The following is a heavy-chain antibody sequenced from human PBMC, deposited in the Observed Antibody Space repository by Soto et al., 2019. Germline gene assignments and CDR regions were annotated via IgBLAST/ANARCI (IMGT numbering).Heavy chain of an antibody. D-gene: IGHD3-10*01. V-gene: IGHV3-23*01. CDR1: GLSFSSFA. J-gene: IGHJ4*02. Sequence: EVQLLESGGDLVQPGGSLRLSCAVSGLSFSSFAMNWVRQTPGKGLEWVSVISGDAFTTYYADSVKGRFTISRDNSKDTLYLQMNSLRVEDTAVYYCASNDERMLRGVVDYWGQGTLVTVSS. CDR2: ISGDAFTT. CDR3: ASNDERMLRGVVDY.